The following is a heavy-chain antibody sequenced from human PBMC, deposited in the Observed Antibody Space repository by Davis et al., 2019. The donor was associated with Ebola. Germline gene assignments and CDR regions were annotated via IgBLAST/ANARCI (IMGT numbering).Heavy chain of an antibody. CDR3: ARASYCNGGSCYSNEFDY. CDR1: GFTFSSYE. D-gene: IGHD2-15*01. Sequence: GGSLRLSCAASGFTFSSYEMNWVRQAPGKGLEWVSYISSSGSTIYYADSVKGRFTISRDNAKNSLYLQMNSLRAEDTAVYYCARASYCNGGSCYSNEFDYWGQGTLVTVSS. CDR2: ISSSGSTI. J-gene: IGHJ4*02. V-gene: IGHV3-48*03.